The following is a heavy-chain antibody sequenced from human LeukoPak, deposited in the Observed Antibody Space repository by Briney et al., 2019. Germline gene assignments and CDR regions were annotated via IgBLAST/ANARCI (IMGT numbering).Heavy chain of an antibody. Sequence: ASVKVSCKASGYIFTDYYLHWVRQAPGQGLEWMGWINPNSGGTNYAQKFQGRVTMTRDTSISTAYMELSRLRSDDTAVYYCARGEYYYDSSGYSSVDYWGQGTLVTVSS. V-gene: IGHV1-2*02. CDR3: ARGEYYYDSSGYSSVDY. CDR2: INPNSGGT. CDR1: GYIFTDYY. D-gene: IGHD3-22*01. J-gene: IGHJ4*02.